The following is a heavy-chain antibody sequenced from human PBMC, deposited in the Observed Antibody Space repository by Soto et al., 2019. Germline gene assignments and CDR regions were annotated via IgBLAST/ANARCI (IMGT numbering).Heavy chain of an antibody. V-gene: IGHV4-39*01. CDR1: GGSISSSSYY. Sequence: QLQLQESGPGLVKPSETLSLTCTVSGGSISSSSYYWGWIRQPPGKGLEWIGSIYYSGSTYYNPSLKTRVTISVDTSKNQFSLKLSSVTAADTAVYYCARTYPPVTYLAAAGVINWFDPWGQGTLVTVSS. J-gene: IGHJ5*02. CDR3: ARTYPPVTYLAAAGVINWFDP. D-gene: IGHD6-13*01. CDR2: IYYSGST.